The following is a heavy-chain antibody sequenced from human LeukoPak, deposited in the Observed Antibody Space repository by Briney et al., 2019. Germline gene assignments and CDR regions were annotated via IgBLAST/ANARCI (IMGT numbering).Heavy chain of an antibody. CDR3: ARVIRGPVWFDP. V-gene: IGHV4-34*01. CDR2: INHSGST. J-gene: IGHJ5*02. Sequence: SETLSLTCAVYGGSFSGYYWSWIRQPPGKGLEWIEEINHSGSTNYNPSLKSRVTISVDTSKNQFSLKLSSVTAADTAVYYCARVIRGPVWFDPWGQGTLVTVSS. CDR1: GGSFSGYY. D-gene: IGHD3-10*01.